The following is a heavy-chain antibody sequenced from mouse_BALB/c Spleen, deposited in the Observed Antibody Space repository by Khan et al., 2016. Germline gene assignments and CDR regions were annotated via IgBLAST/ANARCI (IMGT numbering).Heavy chain of an antibody. J-gene: IGHJ1*01. CDR2: IYPGTGST. D-gene: IGHD1-1*01. CDR1: GYIFTSYW. V-gene: IGHV1S132*01. Sequence: QVQLQQSGAELVRPGASVKLSCKTSGYIFTSYWIHWVKKRSGQGLEWIARIYPGTGSTYYNEKFKGKATLTADKSSSTAYMQLSSLKSEDSDVYFCGRSGSKYWYFDVWGAGITVTVSS. CDR3: GRSGSKYWYFDV.